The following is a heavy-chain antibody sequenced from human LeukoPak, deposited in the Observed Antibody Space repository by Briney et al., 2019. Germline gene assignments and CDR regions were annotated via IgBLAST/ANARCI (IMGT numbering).Heavy chain of an antibody. CDR2: ISSSGSPI. D-gene: IGHD6-6*01. V-gene: IGHV3-48*03. CDR1: GFTFSSYE. J-gene: IGHJ4*02. Sequence: GGSLRLSCAASGFTFSSYEMNWARQAPGKGLEWVSYISSSGSPIYYADSVKGRFTISRDNAKNSLYLQMNSLRAEDTAVYYCARVYSSSSGKTFDYWGQGTLVTVSS. CDR3: ARVYSSSSGKTFDY.